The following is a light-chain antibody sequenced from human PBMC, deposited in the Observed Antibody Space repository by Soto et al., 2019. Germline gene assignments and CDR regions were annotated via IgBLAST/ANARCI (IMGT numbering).Light chain of an antibody. Sequence: EIGLTQSSGARSFSPGERSTLAFRSSQSVIGYLAWYQQKPGQAPRLLIYDASNRATGIPARFSGSGSETDFTLTISSLEPEDVAVYYCQQRMNWPLTFGQGTRLEI. CDR1: QSVIGY. CDR3: QQRMNWPLT. J-gene: IGKJ5*01. CDR2: DAS. V-gene: IGKV3-11*01.